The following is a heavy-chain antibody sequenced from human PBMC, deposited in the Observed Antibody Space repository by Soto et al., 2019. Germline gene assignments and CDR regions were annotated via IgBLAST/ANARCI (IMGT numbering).Heavy chain of an antibody. CDR1: GDSISNRNW. Sequence: QVQLQESGPGLVKPSGTLSLTCAVSGDSISNRNWWTWVRQPPGKGLEWIGEMHHSGNTNYNPSLESRVTISLDKSKNQFSLSLNSVTAADTAVYYCARVINSGYGYFDYWGQGNLVTVSS. J-gene: IGHJ4*02. V-gene: IGHV4-4*02. CDR3: ARVINSGYGYFDY. CDR2: MHHSGNT. D-gene: IGHD5-12*01.